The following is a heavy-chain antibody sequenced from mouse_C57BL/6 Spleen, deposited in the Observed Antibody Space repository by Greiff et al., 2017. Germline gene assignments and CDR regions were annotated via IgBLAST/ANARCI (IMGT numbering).Heavy chain of an antibody. Sequence: QVQLKESGAELVKPGASVKISCKASGYAFSSYWMNWVKQRPGKGLEWIGQISPGDGDTNYNGKFKGKDTLTADKSSSTAYMQLSSLTSEDSAVYFCARGITTVVDWYFDVWGTGTTVTVSS. J-gene: IGHJ1*03. V-gene: IGHV1-80*01. D-gene: IGHD1-1*01. CDR1: GYAFSSYW. CDR2: ISPGDGDT. CDR3: ARGITTVVDWYFDV.